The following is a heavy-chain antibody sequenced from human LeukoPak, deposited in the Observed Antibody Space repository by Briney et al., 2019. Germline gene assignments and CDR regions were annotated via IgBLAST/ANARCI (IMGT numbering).Heavy chain of an antibody. Sequence: GASVKVSCKASGYTFTSYAMHWVRQAPGQRLEWMGWINAGNGNTKYSQEFQGRVTITRNTSASTAYMEPSSLRSEDMAVYYCARVGGYCSGGSCYYDYWGRGTLVTVSS. V-gene: IGHV1-3*03. D-gene: IGHD2-15*01. CDR1: GYTFTSYA. CDR3: ARVGGYCSGGSCYYDY. J-gene: IGHJ4*02. CDR2: INAGNGNT.